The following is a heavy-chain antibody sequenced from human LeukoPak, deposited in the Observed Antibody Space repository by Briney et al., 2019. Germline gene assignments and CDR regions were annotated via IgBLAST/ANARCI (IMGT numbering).Heavy chain of an antibody. J-gene: IGHJ1*01. D-gene: IGHD1-7*01. Sequence: GASVKVSCKASGDIFDIYALIWVRQAPGQGLELMGWINTNTGNPTYAQGFTGRFVFSLDTSVSTAYLQISSLKAKDTAVYYCASDYTLTLGTTTYFQHWGQGTLVTVSS. CDR1: GDIFDIYA. CDR2: INTNTGNP. V-gene: IGHV7-4-1*02. CDR3: ASDYTLTLGTTTYFQH.